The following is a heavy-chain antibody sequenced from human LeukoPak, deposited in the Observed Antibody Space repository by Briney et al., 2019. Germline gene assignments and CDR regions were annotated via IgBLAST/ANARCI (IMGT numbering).Heavy chain of an antibody. CDR1: GGSISSYY. CDR2: IYYSGST. Sequence: ASETLSLTCTVSGGSISSYYWTWIRQPPGKGLEWIGYIYYSGSTNYSPSLKSRVTMSVDTSRSQFSPRLNSVTAADTAVYYCARVYYYDSSGYYWFDPWGQGTLVTVSS. CDR3: ARVYYYDSSGYYWFDP. J-gene: IGHJ5*02. D-gene: IGHD3-22*01. V-gene: IGHV4-59*12.